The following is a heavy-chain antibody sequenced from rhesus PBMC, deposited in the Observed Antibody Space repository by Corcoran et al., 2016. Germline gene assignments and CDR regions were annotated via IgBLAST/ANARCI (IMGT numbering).Heavy chain of an antibody. V-gene: IGHV1S9*01. Sequence: QVQLVQSGAEVKKPGASVKLSCKASGYTFTSYSINWVRQAPGTVLEWMGWINPSNVNTGYAQKFQGRVTMTRDTSTITAYMELSSLRSEDMAVYYCTKRGYSSGWYVFDYWGQGVLVTVSS. CDR3: TKRGYSSGWYVFDY. D-gene: IGHD6-31*01. CDR1: GYTFTSYS. J-gene: IGHJ4*01. CDR2: INPSNVNT.